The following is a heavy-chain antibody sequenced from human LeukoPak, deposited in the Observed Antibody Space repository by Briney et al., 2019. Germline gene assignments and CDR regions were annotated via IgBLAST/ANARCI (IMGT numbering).Heavy chain of an antibody. V-gene: IGHV3-7*01. CDR1: GFTFSSYW. CDR3: ARDAVGGYSYGYDY. D-gene: IGHD5-18*01. CDR2: INQDGSEK. J-gene: IGHJ4*02. Sequence: GGSLRLSCAASGFTFSSYWMSWVRQAPGKGLEWVANINQDGSEKYYVDSVKGRFTISRDNAKNSLYLQMNSLRAEDTAVYYCARDAVGGYSYGYDYWGQGTLVTVSA.